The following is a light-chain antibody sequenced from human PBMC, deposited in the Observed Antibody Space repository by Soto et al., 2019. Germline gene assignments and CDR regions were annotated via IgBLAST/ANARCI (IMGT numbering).Light chain of an antibody. J-gene: IGKJ1*01. Sequence: DIQIAQSPSTLSASVGDRVTITCPASQSISSWLAWYQQKPGKAPKLLIYDASSLESGVPSRFSGSGSGTEFTLTISSLQPDDFATYYCQQYNSYLWTFGQGTKVDIK. CDR3: QQYNSYLWT. CDR2: DAS. CDR1: QSISSW. V-gene: IGKV1-5*01.